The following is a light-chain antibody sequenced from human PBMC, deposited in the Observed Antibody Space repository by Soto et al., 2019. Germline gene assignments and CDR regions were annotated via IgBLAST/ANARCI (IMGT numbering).Light chain of an antibody. V-gene: IGLV2-8*01. Sequence: QSVLTQPPSASGSPGQSVAISCTGTSSDVGGYNYVSWYQQHPGKAPKLMIYEVNKRPSGVPDRFSGSKSGNTASLTVSGLQAEDEADYYCSSYAGSRNVFGTGTKVTLL. CDR2: EVN. CDR1: SSDVGGYNY. CDR3: SSYAGSRNV. J-gene: IGLJ1*01.